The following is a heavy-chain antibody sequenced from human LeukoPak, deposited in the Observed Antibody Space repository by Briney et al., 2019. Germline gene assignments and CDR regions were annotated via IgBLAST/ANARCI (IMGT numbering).Heavy chain of an antibody. D-gene: IGHD2-15*01. V-gene: IGHV3-21*01. CDR3: ARGRVAFNWFDP. CDR1: GFTFSSYS. J-gene: IGHJ5*02. CDR2: ISSSSSYI. Sequence: PGGFLRLSCAASGFTFSSYSMNWVRQAPGKGLEWVSSISSSSSYIYYADSVKGRFTISRDNAKNSLYLQMNSLRAEDTAVYYCARGRVAFNWFDPWGQGTLVTVSS.